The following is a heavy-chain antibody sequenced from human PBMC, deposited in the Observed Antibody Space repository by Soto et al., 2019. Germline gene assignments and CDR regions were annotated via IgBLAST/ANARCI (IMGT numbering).Heavy chain of an antibody. J-gene: IGHJ4*02. Sequence: QVQLQQWGAGLLKPSETLSLTCAVYGGSFSGYYWSWIRQPPGKGLEWIGEINHSGSTNYNPSLKSRVTISVDTSKNQFSLKLSSVTAADTAVYYCARGGGLLVIIRRTFDYWGQGTLVTVSS. CDR1: GGSFSGYY. CDR2: INHSGST. CDR3: ARGGGLLVIIRRTFDY. V-gene: IGHV4-34*01. D-gene: IGHD3-9*01.